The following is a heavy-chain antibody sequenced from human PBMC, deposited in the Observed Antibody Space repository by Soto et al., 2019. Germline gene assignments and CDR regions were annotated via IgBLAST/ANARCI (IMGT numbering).Heavy chain of an antibody. V-gene: IGHV4-31*02. J-gene: IGHJ6*02. CDR3: ARDRPIVATSGYGMDV. CDR2: IYYSGST. D-gene: IGHD5-12*01. CDR1: GGSISSGGYY. Sequence: QVQLQESGPGLVKPSQTLSLTCTVSGGSISSGGYYWSWIRQHPGKGLEWIGNIYYSGSTSYNPSLKSRVIISVDTSKNQFSLKLSSVTAADTAVYYCARDRPIVATSGYGMDVWGQGTAVTVSS.